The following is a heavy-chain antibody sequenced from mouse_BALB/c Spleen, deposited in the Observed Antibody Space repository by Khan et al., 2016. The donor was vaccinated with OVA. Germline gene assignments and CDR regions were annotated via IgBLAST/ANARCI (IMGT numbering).Heavy chain of an antibody. D-gene: IGHD1-1*01. V-gene: IGHV1-7*01. J-gene: IGHJ2*01. Sequence: QMQLEESGAELAKPGASVKMSCKASGYTFINYWILWVKQRPGQGLEWIGYINPRTGYTEYNQNFKDKATLTADKSSSTAYMQLSSLTSEDSAVYYCARRGLRWDFDYWGQGTTLTVSS. CDR1: GYTFINYW. CDR3: ARRGLRWDFDY. CDR2: INPRTGYT.